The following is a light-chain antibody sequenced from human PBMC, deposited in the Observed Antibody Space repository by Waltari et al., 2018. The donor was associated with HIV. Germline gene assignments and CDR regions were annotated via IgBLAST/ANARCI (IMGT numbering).Light chain of an antibody. V-gene: IGKV1-39*01. CDR1: QSIGVY. Sequence: DIQMTQSPSSLSASVGDRVTITCRASQSIGVYLNWYRQKQGKAPELLIYAASNLQSGLPSRFSGSGSGTDFTLTISRLEPEDFAVYYCQQYGSSLPYTFGQGTKLEIK. J-gene: IGKJ2*01. CDR3: QQYGSSLPYT. CDR2: AAS.